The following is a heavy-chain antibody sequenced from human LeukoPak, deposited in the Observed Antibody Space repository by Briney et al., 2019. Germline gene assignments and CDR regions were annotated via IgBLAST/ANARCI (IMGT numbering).Heavy chain of an antibody. CDR2: ISYDGSDK. D-gene: IGHD3-22*01. Sequence: GGSLRISCAASGFTFNSYALHWVRQAQGKGPEWMAVISYDGSDKIYADSVQGRFTISRDNLRDTLFLQMSSLRAEDTAVYYCARDAYYGGSGYYCYFDYWGQGTLVTVSS. J-gene: IGHJ4*02. CDR3: ARDAYYGGSGYYCYFDY. CDR1: GFTFNSYA. V-gene: IGHV3-30*15.